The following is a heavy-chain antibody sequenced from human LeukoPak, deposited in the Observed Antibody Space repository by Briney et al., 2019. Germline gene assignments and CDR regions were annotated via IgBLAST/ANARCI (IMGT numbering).Heavy chain of an antibody. CDR2: INPKSGGT. Sequence: ASVKVSCKASGYTFTGYYMHWVRQAPGQGLEWMGWINPKSGGTNSAQKFQGRVTMTRDTSISTASMELSRLRPDDTAVYYCARPQYTSSSFYHYGMDVWGQGTTVTVSS. D-gene: IGHD6-6*01. J-gene: IGHJ6*02. CDR3: ARPQYTSSSFYHYGMDV. CDR1: GYTFTGYY. V-gene: IGHV1-2*02.